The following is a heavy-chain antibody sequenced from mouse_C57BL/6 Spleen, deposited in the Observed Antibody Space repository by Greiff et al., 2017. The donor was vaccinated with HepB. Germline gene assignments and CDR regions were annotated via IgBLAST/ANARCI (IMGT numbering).Heavy chain of an antibody. D-gene: IGHD4-1*02. CDR1: GFTFSSYG. CDR2: ISSGGSYT. V-gene: IGHV5-6*01. J-gene: IGHJ2*01. CDR3: ARGPTYFDY. Sequence: EVMLVESGGDLVKPGGSLKLSCAASGFTFSSYGMSWVRQTPDKRLEWVATISSGGSYTYYPDSVKGRFTISRDNAKNTLYLQMSSLKSEDTAMYYCARGPTYFDYWGQGTTLTVSS.